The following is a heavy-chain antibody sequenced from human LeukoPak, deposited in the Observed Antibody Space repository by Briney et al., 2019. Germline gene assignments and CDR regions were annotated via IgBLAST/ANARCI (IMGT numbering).Heavy chain of an antibody. V-gene: IGHV4-59*12. CDR3: ARERNLGAFDI. CDR1: GGSISSYY. Sequence: PSETLSLTCTVSGGSISSYYWSWIRQPPGKGLEWIGYIYYSGSTNYNPSLKSRVTISVDTSKNQFSLKLSSVTAADTAVYYCARERNLGAFDIWGQGTKVTVSS. CDR2: IYYSGST. J-gene: IGHJ3*02.